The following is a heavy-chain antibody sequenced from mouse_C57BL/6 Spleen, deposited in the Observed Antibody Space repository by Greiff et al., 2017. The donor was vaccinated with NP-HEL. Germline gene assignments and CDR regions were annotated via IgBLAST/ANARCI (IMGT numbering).Heavy chain of an antibody. J-gene: IGHJ4*01. CDR2: IYPGDGDT. Sequence: VQRVESGPELVKPGASVKISCKASGYAFSSSWMNWVKQRPGKGLEWIGRIYPGDGDTNYNGKFKGKATLTADKSSSTAYMQLSSLTSEDSAVYFCARGSPYAMDYWGQGTSVTVSS. CDR3: ARGSPYAMDY. V-gene: IGHV1-82*01. CDR1: GYAFSSSW.